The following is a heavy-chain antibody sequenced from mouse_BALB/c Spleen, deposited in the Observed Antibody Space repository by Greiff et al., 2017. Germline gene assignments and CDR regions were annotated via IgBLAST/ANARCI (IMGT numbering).Heavy chain of an antibody. V-gene: IGHV3-2*02. CDR1: GYSITSDYA. CDR3: ARRGYDRGFDY. J-gene: IGHJ2*01. CDR2: ISYSGST. D-gene: IGHD2-14*01. Sequence: EVQLQQSGPGLVKPSQSLSLTCTVTGYSITSDYAWNWIRQFPGNKLEWMGYISYSGSTSYNPSLKSRISITRDTSKNQFFLQLNSVTTEDTATYYCARRGYDRGFDYWGQGTTLTVSS.